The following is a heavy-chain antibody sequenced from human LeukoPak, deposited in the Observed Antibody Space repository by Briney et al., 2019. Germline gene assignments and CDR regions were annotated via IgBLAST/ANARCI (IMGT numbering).Heavy chain of an antibody. CDR1: GFTFSSHW. J-gene: IGHJ4*02. V-gene: IGHV3-7*05. CDR3: ARSLGYCSAGSCFPFDY. CDR2: IKQDGSDK. Sequence: GGSLRLSCAASGFTFSSHWMSWVRQAPGKGLEWVASIKQDGSDKYYVDSVKGRFTISRDNAKNSLYLQMNSLRAEDTAVYYCARSLGYCSAGSCFPFDYWGQGTLVTVSS. D-gene: IGHD2-15*01.